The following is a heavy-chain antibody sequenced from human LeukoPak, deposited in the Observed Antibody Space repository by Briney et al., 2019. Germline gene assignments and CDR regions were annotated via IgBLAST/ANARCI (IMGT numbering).Heavy chain of an antibody. CDR1: GFTFSTYA. D-gene: IGHD6-13*01. CDR2: ISSSGGRT. Sequence: PGGSLRLSCAASGFTFSTYAMTWVRQAPGKGLEWVSAISSSGGRTYNADSVKGRFTISRDDSKNTLYLQMNSLRAEDTAVYYCAKDLSSNWYPVWGQGTLVTVSS. V-gene: IGHV3-23*01. CDR3: AKDLSSNWYPV. J-gene: IGHJ4*02.